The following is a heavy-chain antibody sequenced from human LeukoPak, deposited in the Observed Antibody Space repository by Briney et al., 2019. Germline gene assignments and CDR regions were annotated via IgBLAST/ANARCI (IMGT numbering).Heavy chain of an antibody. Sequence: GGSLRLSCAGTGFTFSGYSMNWVRQAPGKGLEWVAVISYDGSNRYYGDSVKGRFTVSSDKSKNTLYLQMNSLRAEDTAVYYCAREKHSRIFGEVIRSPLRNYFDYWGQGILVTVSS. CDR1: GFTFSGYS. CDR2: ISYDGSNR. J-gene: IGHJ4*02. D-gene: IGHD3-3*01. V-gene: IGHV3-30*03. CDR3: AREKHSRIFGEVIRSPLRNYFDY.